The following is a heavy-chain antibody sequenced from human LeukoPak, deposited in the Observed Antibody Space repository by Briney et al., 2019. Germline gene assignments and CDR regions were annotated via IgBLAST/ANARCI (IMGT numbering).Heavy chain of an antibody. CDR1: GYTFTGYY. CDR3: ARVGLAAAGPQDYNWFDP. J-gene: IGHJ5*02. D-gene: IGHD6-13*01. V-gene: IGHV1-2*02. Sequence: ASVKVSCKASGYTFTGYYMHWVRQAPGQGLEWMGWINPNSGGTNYAQKFQGRVTMTRDTSISTAYMELSRLRSDDTAVYYCARVGLAAAGPQDYNWFDPWGQGTLVTVSS. CDR2: INPNSGGT.